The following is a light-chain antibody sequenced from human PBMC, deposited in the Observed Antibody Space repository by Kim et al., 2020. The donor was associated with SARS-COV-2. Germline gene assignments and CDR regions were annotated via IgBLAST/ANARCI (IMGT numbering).Light chain of an antibody. Sequence: PGEIVTLSCRASQSVSGSYLAWYQQKPGQAPRLLIYGTSSRATGIPDRFSGSGSGTDFTLTISRLEPEDFAVYYCQQYDDSPPWTFGQGTKVDIK. V-gene: IGKV3-20*01. CDR3: QQYDDSPPWT. CDR2: GTS. CDR1: QSVSGSY. J-gene: IGKJ1*01.